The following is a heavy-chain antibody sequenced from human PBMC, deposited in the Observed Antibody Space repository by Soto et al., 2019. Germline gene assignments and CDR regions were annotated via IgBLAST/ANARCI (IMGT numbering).Heavy chain of an antibody. CDR3: ARGLITGSHYSGGWYDFDS. CDR1: GGSISSGGYY. V-gene: IGHV4-39*07. D-gene: IGHD6-19*01. J-gene: IGHJ4*02. CDR2: INHSGNT. Sequence: SETLSLTCTVSGGSISSGGYYWNWIRQPPGKGLEWIGRINHSGNTYYNPSLKSRVTISVHTSNSQFSLELSSVTAADTAVYYCARGLITGSHYSGGWYDFDSWGQGTQVTVSS.